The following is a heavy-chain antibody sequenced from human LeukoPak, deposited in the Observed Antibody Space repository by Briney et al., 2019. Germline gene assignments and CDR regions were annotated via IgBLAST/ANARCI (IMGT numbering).Heavy chain of an antibody. V-gene: IGHV3-33*01. CDR1: GFAFSSYA. CDR2: IWYDGSNK. D-gene: IGHD5-12*01. Sequence: PGGSLRLSCAASGFAFSSYAMHWVRQAPGKGLEWGAAIWYDGSNKYYGDFVKGRFTISRDNSKNTLYLQMDSLRAEDTAVYYCARGYSSIIMSLFDPWGQGTLVTVSS. CDR3: ARGYSSIIMSLFDP. J-gene: IGHJ5*02.